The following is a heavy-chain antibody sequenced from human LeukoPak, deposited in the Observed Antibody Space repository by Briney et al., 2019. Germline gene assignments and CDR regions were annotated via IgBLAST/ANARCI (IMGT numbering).Heavy chain of an antibody. V-gene: IGHV3-30-3*01. Sequence: GGSLRLSCAASGFTFSSYAMHWVRQAPGKGLEWVAVISYDGSNKYYADSVKGRFTISRDNSKNTLYLQMNSLRAEDTAVYYCASNTLYDSSGYYFGWYFDYWGQGTLVTVSS. D-gene: IGHD3-22*01. J-gene: IGHJ4*02. CDR2: ISYDGSNK. CDR1: GFTFSSYA. CDR3: ASNTLYDSSGYYFGWYFDY.